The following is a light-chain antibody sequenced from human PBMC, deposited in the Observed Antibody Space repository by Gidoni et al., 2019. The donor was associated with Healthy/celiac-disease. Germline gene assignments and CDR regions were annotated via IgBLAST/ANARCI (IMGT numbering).Light chain of an antibody. CDR2: DAS. Sequence: EIVLTQSPATLSLSPGERATLSCTASQSVSSYLAWYQQKPGQAHRLLIYDASNRATGISAMFSGSGSGTDFPLTISRLEPEYFAVYYCQQRSNWPTFGQGTRLEIK. CDR3: QQRSNWPT. CDR1: QSVSSY. V-gene: IGKV3-11*01. J-gene: IGKJ5*01.